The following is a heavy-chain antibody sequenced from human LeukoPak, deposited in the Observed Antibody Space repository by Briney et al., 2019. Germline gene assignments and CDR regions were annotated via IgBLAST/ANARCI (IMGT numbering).Heavy chain of an antibody. CDR2: IYYSGST. Sequence: PSETLSLTFTGSGGSISRYYWSWIRQPPGKGLEWIGYIYYSGSTNYNPSLKSRVTISVDTSKNQFSLKLSSVTAADTAVYYCARGPGYSSSWYLSHYFDYWGQGTLVTVSS. J-gene: IGHJ4*02. V-gene: IGHV4-59*01. CDR1: GGSISRYY. CDR3: ARGPGYSSSWYLSHYFDY. D-gene: IGHD6-13*01.